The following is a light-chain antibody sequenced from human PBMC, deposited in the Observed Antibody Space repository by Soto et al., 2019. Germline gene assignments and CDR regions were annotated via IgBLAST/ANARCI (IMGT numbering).Light chain of an antibody. CDR2: SDD. Sequence: QSVLTQPPSLSGTPGQRVTISCSGSNSNIGRYSVNWYQHFPGTAPKILIYSDDERPSWVPARLSGSKSGTSASLAISGLQYDDEAEDYCAAWDDNLNGPLFGGGTKLTVL. J-gene: IGLJ3*02. CDR1: NSNIGRYS. CDR3: AAWDDNLNGPL. V-gene: IGLV1-44*01.